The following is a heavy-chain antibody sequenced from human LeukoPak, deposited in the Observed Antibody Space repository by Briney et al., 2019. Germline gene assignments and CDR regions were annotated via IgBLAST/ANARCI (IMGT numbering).Heavy chain of an antibody. J-gene: IGHJ6*03. D-gene: IGHD2-15*01. CDR3: ARGVVAATFYYYMDV. CDR2: INPQSGGT. V-gene: IGHV1-2*02. CDR1: GYTFTGYY. Sequence: ASVKVSCKPSGYTFTGYYIQWVRQAPGQGLEWMGWINPQSGGTNYAQKFQGRVTMTRDTSISTAYMELSRLRSDDAAVYYCARGVVAATFYYYMDVWGKGTTVTVSS.